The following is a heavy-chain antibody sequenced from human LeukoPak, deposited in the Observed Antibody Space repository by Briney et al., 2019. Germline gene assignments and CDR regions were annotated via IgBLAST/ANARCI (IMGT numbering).Heavy chain of an antibody. J-gene: IGHJ4*02. CDR3: ARAGLSYDILTPFDY. CDR1: GGTFSSYA. CDR2: IIPIFGTA. Sequence: SVEVSCKASGGTFSSYAISWVRQAPGQGLEWMGGIIPIFGTANYAQKFQGRVTITADESTSTAYMELSSLRSEDTAVYYCARAGLSYDILTPFDYWGQGTLVTVSS. D-gene: IGHD3-9*01. V-gene: IGHV1-69*13.